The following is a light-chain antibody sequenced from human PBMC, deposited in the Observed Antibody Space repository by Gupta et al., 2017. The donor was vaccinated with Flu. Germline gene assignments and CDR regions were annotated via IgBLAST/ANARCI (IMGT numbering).Light chain of an antibody. V-gene: IGKV3-11*01. CDR3: QQRSNWPWRFT. Sequence: EIVLTQSPATLSLSPGERATLSCRASQSVSSYLAWYQQKPGQAPRLLIYDASNRATGIPARFSGSGSGTEFTLTISSLEPQDVAVDYCQQRSNWPWRFTFGPGTKVDIK. CDR1: QSVSSY. J-gene: IGKJ3*01. CDR2: DAS.